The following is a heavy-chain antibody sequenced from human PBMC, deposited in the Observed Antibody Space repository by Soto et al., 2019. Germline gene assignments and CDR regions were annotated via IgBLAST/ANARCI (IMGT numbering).Heavy chain of an antibody. CDR2: IKQDGSEK. Sequence: PGGSLRLSCAASGFTFSSYWMSWVRQAPGKGLEWVANIKQDGSEKYYVDSVKGRFTISRDNAKNSLYLKMNSLRAEDTAVYYCARDPLRYFDWLFDYYYMDVWGKGTTVTVSS. D-gene: IGHD3-9*01. CDR3: ARDPLRYFDWLFDYYYMDV. V-gene: IGHV3-7*01. J-gene: IGHJ6*03. CDR1: GFTFSSYW.